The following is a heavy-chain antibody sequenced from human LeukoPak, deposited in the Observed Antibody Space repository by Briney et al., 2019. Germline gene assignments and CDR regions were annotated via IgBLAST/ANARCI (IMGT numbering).Heavy chain of an antibody. V-gene: IGHV3-21*01. CDR3: ARVWYDSSGCLDY. D-gene: IGHD3-22*01. J-gene: IGHJ4*02. CDR1: GFTFSSYS. Sequence: GGSLRLSCAASGFTFSSYSMNWVRQAPGKGLEWVSSISSSSSYIYYADSVKGRFTISRDNAKNSLYLQMNSLRAEDTAVYYCARVWYDSSGCLDYWGQGTLVTVSS. CDR2: ISSSSSYI.